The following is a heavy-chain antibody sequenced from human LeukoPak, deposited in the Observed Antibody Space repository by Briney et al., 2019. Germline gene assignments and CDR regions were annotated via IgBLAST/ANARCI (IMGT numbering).Heavy chain of an antibody. D-gene: IGHD2-2*01. Sequence: PGGSLRLSCAASGFTFSSYGMHWVRQAPGKGLEWVAVISYDGSNKYYADSVKGRFTISRDNSKNTLYLQMNSLRAEDTAVYYCAKDRGYCSSTSCYFYYYYGMDVWGQGTTVTVSS. CDR3: AKDRGYCSSTSCYFYYYYGMDV. CDR1: GFTFSSYG. CDR2: ISYDGSNK. V-gene: IGHV3-30*18. J-gene: IGHJ6*02.